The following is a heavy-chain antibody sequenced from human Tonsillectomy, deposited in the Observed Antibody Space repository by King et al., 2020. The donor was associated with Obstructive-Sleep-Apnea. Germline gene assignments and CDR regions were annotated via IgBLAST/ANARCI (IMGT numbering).Heavy chain of an antibody. CDR3: ARLWNSDYLDY. CDR2: IFPGDSDT. J-gene: IGHJ4*02. D-gene: IGHD1/OR15-1a*01. CDR1: GYTFTNYW. V-gene: IGHV5-51*01. Sequence: QLVQSGAEVKKPGESLKISCKGSGYTFTNYWIGWVRQMPGKGLEVMGFIFPGDSDTRFSPSFQGQVTMSVEASSSTAYLQWRTLKAPDTAMYYCARLWNSDYLDYWGQGTLVAVSS.